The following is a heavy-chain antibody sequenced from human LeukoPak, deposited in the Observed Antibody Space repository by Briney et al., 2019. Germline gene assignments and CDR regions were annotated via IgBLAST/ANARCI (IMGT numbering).Heavy chain of an antibody. CDR2: INHSGST. CDR1: GGSFSGYY. V-gene: IGHV4-34*01. CDR3: ASSGGGYSYGYENYFDY. D-gene: IGHD5-18*01. J-gene: IGHJ4*02. Sequence: PSETLSLTCAVYGGSFSGYYWSWIRQPPGKGLEWIGEINHSGSTNYNPSLKSRVTISVDTSKNQFSLKLSSVTAADTAVYYCASSGGGYSYGYENYFDYWGQGTLVTVS.